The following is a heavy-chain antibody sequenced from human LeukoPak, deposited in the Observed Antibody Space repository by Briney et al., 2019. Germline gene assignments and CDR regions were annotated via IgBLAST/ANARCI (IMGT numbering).Heavy chain of an antibody. CDR2: IYYSGST. J-gene: IGHJ4*02. V-gene: IGHV4-59*01. CDR1: GGSISSYY. Sequence: PSETLSLTCTVSGGSISSYYWSWIRQRRGKGLERIGYIYYSGSTNYNPSLKSRVTISVDTSKNQFSLKLSSVAAADTAVYYCARVRVATIIFDYWGQGTLVTVSS. D-gene: IGHD5-12*01. CDR3: ARVRVATIIFDY.